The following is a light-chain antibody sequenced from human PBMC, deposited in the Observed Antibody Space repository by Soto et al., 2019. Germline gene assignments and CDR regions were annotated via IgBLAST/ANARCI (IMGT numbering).Light chain of an antibody. Sequence: IVVTQSPATLSLSPGERATLSCRASQSVSSYLAWYQQKPGQAPRLLIYDASNRATGIPARFSGSGSGTDFTLTISSLEPEDFAVYYCQQRSNWPPTFGGGTKVDIK. CDR2: DAS. CDR3: QQRSNWPPT. J-gene: IGKJ4*01. V-gene: IGKV3-11*01. CDR1: QSVSSY.